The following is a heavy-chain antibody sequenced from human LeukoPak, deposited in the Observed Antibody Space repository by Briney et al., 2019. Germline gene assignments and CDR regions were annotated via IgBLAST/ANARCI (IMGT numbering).Heavy chain of an antibody. CDR1: VYTFTGYY. J-gene: IGHJ4*02. D-gene: IGHD2-2*01. V-gene: IGHV1-2*02. Sequence: ASVKVSCKASVYTFTGYYMHWVRQAPGQGLEWMGWINPNSGGTNYAQKFQGRVTMTRETSISTAYMELSRLRSDDTAVYYCARDPPAKCSSTSCFTSYSGYWGQGTLVTVSS. CDR2: INPNSGGT. CDR3: ARDPPAKCSSTSCFTSYSGY.